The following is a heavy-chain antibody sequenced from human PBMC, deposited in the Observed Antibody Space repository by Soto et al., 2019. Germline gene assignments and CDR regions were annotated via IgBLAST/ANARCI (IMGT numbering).Heavy chain of an antibody. CDR2: INPDGSRT. D-gene: IGHD3-16*01. CDR1: GFTFSDYW. V-gene: IGHV3-74*01. J-gene: IGHJ5*02. CDR3: ARVKLGSYDWFDP. Sequence: EVQLVESGGGVVQPGGSLRLSCAASGFTFSDYWMHWVRLVPGKGLLWVSRINPDGSRTNYADSVKGRFATYRDNAKNTVYLQMNSLRAEDTAVYYCARVKLGSYDWFDPWGQGTLVTVSS.